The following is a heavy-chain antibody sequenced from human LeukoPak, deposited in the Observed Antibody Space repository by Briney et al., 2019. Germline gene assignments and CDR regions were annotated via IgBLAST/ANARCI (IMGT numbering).Heavy chain of an antibody. Sequence: GGSLRLSCAASGFTFSSYSMNWVRQAPGKGLEWVSYISSSSSTIYYADPVKGRFTISRDNAKNSLYLQMNSLRAEDTAVYYCARDRPDIAAAGPSFDYWGQGTLVTVSS. D-gene: IGHD6-13*01. V-gene: IGHV3-48*04. CDR2: ISSSSSTI. CDR1: GFTFSSYS. J-gene: IGHJ4*02. CDR3: ARDRPDIAAAGPSFDY.